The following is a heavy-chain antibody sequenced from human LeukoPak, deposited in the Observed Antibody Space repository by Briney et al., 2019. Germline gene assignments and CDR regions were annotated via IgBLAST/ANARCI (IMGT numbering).Heavy chain of an antibody. V-gene: IGHV4-31*03. CDR2: IYYNGST. D-gene: IGHD3-10*01. CDR1: GGSISSGGYY. J-gene: IGHJ4*02. Sequence: SETLSLTCTVSGGSISSGGYYWSWIRQHPGKGLEWIGYIYYNGSTYYNPSLKSRVTISVDTSKNQFSLKLSSVTAADTAVYYCARFAMVRGVIPRGYFDYWGQGTLVTVSS. CDR3: ARFAMVRGVIPRGYFDY.